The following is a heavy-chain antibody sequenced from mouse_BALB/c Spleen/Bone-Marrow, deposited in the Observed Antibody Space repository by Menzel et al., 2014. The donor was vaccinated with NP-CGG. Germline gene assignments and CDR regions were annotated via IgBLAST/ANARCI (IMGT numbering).Heavy chain of an antibody. V-gene: IGHV1-4*01. CDR3: ARVYGNYDAMDY. D-gene: IGHD2-1*01. CDR1: GYTFTTYT. Sequence: VQLQQSGAELASPGASVEMSCRASGYTFTTYTMHWVKQRPGQGLEWIGYINPSSGYAYYNQKFKDKATLTADKSSSAAYLQLSSLTSEDSAVYYCARVYGNYDAMDYWGQGTAVTVSS. J-gene: IGHJ4*01. CDR2: INPSSGYA.